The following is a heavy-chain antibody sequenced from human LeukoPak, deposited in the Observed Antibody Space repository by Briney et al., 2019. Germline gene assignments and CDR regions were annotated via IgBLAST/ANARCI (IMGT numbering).Heavy chain of an antibody. J-gene: IGHJ5*02. CDR2: INGANGDT. V-gene: IGHV1-3*01. CDR1: GYTFSGNV. Sequence: ASVKVSCKASGYTFSGNVMHWVRQAPGQRLEWMGRINGANGDTKYSQRLQGRVTITGDTSANTVYMELNSLILEDTALYYCATERVGDTWFDPWGQGTLVTVSS. D-gene: IGHD3-10*01. CDR3: ATERVGDTWFDP.